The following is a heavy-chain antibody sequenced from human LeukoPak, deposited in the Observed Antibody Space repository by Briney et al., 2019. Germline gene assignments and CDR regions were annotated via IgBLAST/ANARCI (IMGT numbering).Heavy chain of an antibody. CDR3: ASLPSWPEVDY. CDR2: IYYSGST. V-gene: IGHV4-39*01. Sequence: PSETLSLTCTVSGGSISSSSYYWGWIRQPPGKGLEWIGSIYYSGSTYYNPSLKSRVTISVDTSKNQFSLKLSSVTAADTAVYYCASLPSWPEVDYWGQGTLVTVSS. J-gene: IGHJ4*02. CDR1: GGSISSSSYY.